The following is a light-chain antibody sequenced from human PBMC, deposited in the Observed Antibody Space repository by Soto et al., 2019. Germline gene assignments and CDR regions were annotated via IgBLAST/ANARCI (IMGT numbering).Light chain of an antibody. V-gene: IGKV3-11*01. J-gene: IGKJ5*01. CDR1: QSVSSY. CDR2: DAS. Sequence: EIVLTQSPATLSLSPGERATLSCRASQSVSSYLAWYQQKPGQAPRLLIYDASNRATGIPARFSGSGSGTDFTLTISRLEPEDFAVYYCQQYGSSGTFGQGTRLE. CDR3: QQYGSSGT.